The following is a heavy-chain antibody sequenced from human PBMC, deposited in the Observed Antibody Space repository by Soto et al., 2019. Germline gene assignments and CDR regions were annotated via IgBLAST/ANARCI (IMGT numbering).Heavy chain of an antibody. Sequence: QVQLQESGPGLVKPSQTLSLTCSVSGGSIRSSDYYWSWIRQPPGKGLEWIGYTHYSGSSYSNPSLKSRINISIDTLKNQFSLRLTSVTAADTAVYYCARQTHYYTMDVWGQGTTVTVSS. V-gene: IGHV4-30-4*01. CDR3: ARQTHYYTMDV. J-gene: IGHJ6*02. CDR1: GGSIRSSDYY. CDR2: THYSGSS.